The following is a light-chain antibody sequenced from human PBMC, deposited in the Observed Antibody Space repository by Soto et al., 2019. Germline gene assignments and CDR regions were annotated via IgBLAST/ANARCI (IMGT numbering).Light chain of an antibody. Sequence: DIQMTQSPSSLSASVRDRVTITCRASQGISNYLAWYQQKPGKVPKLLIYAASTLQSGVPSRFSGSGSGTDFTITIGRLQAEDVATYDCHKYDSAGCTFGQATEEEIK. CDR2: AAS. J-gene: IGKJ1*01. CDR1: QGISNY. V-gene: IGKV1-27*01. CDR3: HKYDSAGCT.